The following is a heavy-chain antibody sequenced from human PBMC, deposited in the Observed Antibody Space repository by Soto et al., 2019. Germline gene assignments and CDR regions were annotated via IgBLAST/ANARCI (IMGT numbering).Heavy chain of an antibody. CDR1: GYTFTSYG. V-gene: IGHV1-18*01. CDR3: ASEPNYFDY. Sequence: QVQLVQSGAEVKKPGASVKVSCKASGYTFTSYGISWVRQAPGQGLEWMGWISAYNGNTKDEQKLQGRVTMTTDTSTSTVYMELRSLRSDDTAVYYCASEPNYFDYWGQGTLVTVSS. J-gene: IGHJ4*02. CDR2: ISAYNGNT.